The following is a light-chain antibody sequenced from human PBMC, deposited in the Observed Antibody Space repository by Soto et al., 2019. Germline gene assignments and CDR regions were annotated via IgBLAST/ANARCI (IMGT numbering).Light chain of an antibody. V-gene: IGKV1-39*01. CDR2: AAS. CDR3: QQHFSIPIT. Sequence: DIQITQFPSSLACSLGVRVTLPFLASQSISNYLDWYHQQPGKAPDLLIHAASSLKSGVPSRFSGSGSGTHFLLTITGLQPEDFATYYCQQHFSIPITFGQGTRLEI. CDR1: QSISNY. J-gene: IGKJ5*01.